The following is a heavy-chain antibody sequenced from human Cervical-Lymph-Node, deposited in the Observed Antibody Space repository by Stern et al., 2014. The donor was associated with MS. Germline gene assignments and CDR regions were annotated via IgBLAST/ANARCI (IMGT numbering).Heavy chain of an antibody. CDR3: ARSSDHYYHLDY. D-gene: IGHD3-22*01. J-gene: IGHJ4*02. CDR1: GFSLSTSGMR. CDR2: IDWDDDK. V-gene: IGHV2-70*04. Sequence: QVTLKESGPALVKPTQTLTLTCTFSGFSLSTSGMRASWIRQPPGKALEGLARIDWDDDKFYSTSLRTRLTISKGTSKNQVVLTMTNMHPADTATYYCARSSDHYYHLDYWGQGTPVTVSS.